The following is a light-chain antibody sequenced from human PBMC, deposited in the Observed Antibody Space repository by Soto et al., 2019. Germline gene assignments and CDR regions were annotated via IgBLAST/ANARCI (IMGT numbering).Light chain of an antibody. Sequence: DIQMTQSPSTLSASVGDRVIITCRASQSISSWLAWYQQKPGKAPKLLIYKASSLESGVPSRFSGSGSGTEFTLTISSLQPDDFATYYYQQYKSYLTFGPGTKVEIK. CDR1: QSISSW. J-gene: IGKJ3*01. CDR2: KAS. CDR3: QQYKSYLT. V-gene: IGKV1-5*03.